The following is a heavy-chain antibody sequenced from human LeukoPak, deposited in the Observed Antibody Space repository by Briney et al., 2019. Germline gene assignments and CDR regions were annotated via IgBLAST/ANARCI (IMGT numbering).Heavy chain of an antibody. Sequence: ESGGGVVQPGRSLRLSCAASGFTFSSYGMHWVRQAPGKGLEWVAVIWYDGSNKYYADSVKGRFTISRDNSKNTLYLQMNSLRAEDTAVYYCAREHPEAARSEYYFDYWGQGTLVTVSS. CDR3: AREHPEAARSEYYFDY. CDR1: GFTFSSYG. CDR2: IWYDGSNK. V-gene: IGHV3-33*01. J-gene: IGHJ4*02.